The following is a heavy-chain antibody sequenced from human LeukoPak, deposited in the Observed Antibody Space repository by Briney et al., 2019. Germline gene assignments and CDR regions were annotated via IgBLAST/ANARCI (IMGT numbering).Heavy chain of an antibody. CDR1: GGSISSYY. CDR3: ARDEQMGIVVVMHYYYYMDV. J-gene: IGHJ6*03. D-gene: IGHD3-22*01. V-gene: IGHV4-4*07. Sequence: SETLSLTCTVSGGSISSYYWSWIRQPAGKGLEWIGRIYISGSTNYNPSLKSRVTMSVDTSKNQFSLKLSSVTAADTAVYYCARDEQMGIVVVMHYYYYMDVWGKGTTVTVSS. CDR2: IYISGST.